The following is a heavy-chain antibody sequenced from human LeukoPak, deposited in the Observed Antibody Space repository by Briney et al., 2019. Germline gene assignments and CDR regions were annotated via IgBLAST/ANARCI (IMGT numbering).Heavy chain of an antibody. Sequence: ASVKVSCKASGYTFTGYYMHGVRQAPGQGVEWMGWINPNSGGTNDAQKFQGMLTMTTDTSISTAYMELSRLRSDNTAVYYCARFFSRPRYFDYWGQGTLVTVSS. CDR2: INPNSGGT. CDR3: ARFFSRPRYFDY. D-gene: IGHD6-6*01. J-gene: IGHJ4*02. CDR1: GYTFTGYY. V-gene: IGHV1-2*02.